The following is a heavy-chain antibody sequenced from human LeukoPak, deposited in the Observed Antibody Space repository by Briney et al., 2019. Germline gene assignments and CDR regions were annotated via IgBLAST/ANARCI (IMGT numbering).Heavy chain of an antibody. CDR1: GYTFTSYG. J-gene: IGHJ5*02. Sequence: ASVKVSCKASGYTFTSYGISWVRQAPGQGLEWMGWISAYNGITNYAQKLQGRVTMTTDTSTSTAYMELRSLRSDDTAVYYCARDPDFWSGENWFDPWGQGTLVTVSS. CDR2: ISAYNGIT. CDR3: ARDPDFWSGENWFDP. D-gene: IGHD3-3*01. V-gene: IGHV1-18*01.